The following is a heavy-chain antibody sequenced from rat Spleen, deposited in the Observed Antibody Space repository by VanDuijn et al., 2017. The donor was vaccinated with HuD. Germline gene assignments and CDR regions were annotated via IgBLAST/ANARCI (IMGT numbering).Heavy chain of an antibody. D-gene: IGHD1-12*02. CDR3: TTCGDGTYYYFDC. J-gene: IGHJ2*01. CDR2: ISYDGGST. Sequence: EVQLVESGGGLVQPGRSMKLSCAASGFTFSNYGMAWVRQAPKKGLEWVAYISYDGGSTYYRDPVKGRFTISRDNAKSTLYLQMDSLRSEDTATYYCTTCGDGTYYYFDCWGQGVMVTVSS. V-gene: IGHV5-20*01. CDR1: GFTFSNYG.